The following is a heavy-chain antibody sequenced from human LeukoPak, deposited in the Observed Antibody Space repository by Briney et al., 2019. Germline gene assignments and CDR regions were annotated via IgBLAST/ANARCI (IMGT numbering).Heavy chain of an antibody. V-gene: IGHV3-48*01. CDR1: GFTFSLYS. J-gene: IGHJ4*02. CDR3: ARDGGGDY. D-gene: IGHD3-16*01. Sequence: ETGGSLRLSCAAPGFTFSLYSMNWVRQAPGKGLEWVSYITSGSSTIYYAESVRGRFTISRDNAKNSLFLQMNSLRAEDTAVYYCARDGGGDYWGQGTLVTVS. CDR2: ITSGSSTI.